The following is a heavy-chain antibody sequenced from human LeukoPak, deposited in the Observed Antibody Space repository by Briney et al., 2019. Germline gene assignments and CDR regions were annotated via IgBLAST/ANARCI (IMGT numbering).Heavy chain of an antibody. V-gene: IGHV3-30*18. CDR3: AKSVDTAMVDY. J-gene: IGHJ4*02. D-gene: IGHD5-18*01. Sequence: GGSLRLSCAASGFTFSSYAMSWVRQAPGKGLEWVAVISYDGSNKYYADSVKGRFTTSRDNSKNTLYLQMNSLRAEDTAVYYCAKSVDTAMVDYWGQGTLVTVSS. CDR2: ISYDGSNK. CDR1: GFTFSSYA.